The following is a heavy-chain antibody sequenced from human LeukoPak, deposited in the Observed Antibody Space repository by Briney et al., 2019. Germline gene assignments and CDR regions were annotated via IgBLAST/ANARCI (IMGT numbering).Heavy chain of an antibody. Sequence: GGSLRLSCAASGFTFSDHYMSCIRQAPGKGLEWVSYISTFSRYTNYADSVQGRFTISRDNAKNSLYLQMNSLRDEDTAVYYCARGDIPAAGTFDHWGQGTLVTVSS. J-gene: IGHJ4*02. CDR3: ARGDIPAAGTFDH. D-gene: IGHD6-13*01. CDR2: ISTFSRYT. V-gene: IGHV3-11*03. CDR1: GFTFSDHY.